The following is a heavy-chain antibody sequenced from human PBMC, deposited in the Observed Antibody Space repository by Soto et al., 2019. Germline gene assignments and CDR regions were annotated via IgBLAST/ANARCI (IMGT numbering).Heavy chain of an antibody. CDR3: VRQYGDYVRGAFDI. CDR1: GGSISSYY. Sequence: SETLSLTCTVSGGSISSYYWSWIRQPPGKGLEWIGYIYYSGSTNYNPSLKSRVTISVDTSKNQFSLKLSSVTAADTAVYYCVRQYGDYVRGAFDIWGQGTMVTVSS. V-gene: IGHV4-59*01. CDR2: IYYSGST. D-gene: IGHD4-17*01. J-gene: IGHJ3*02.